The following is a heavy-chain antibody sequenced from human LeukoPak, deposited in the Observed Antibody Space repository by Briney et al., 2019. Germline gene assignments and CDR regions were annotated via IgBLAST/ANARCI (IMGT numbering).Heavy chain of an antibody. CDR2: ISGYNGNT. CDR3: ARSVHVKSYCNTISCSGEGMDV. J-gene: IGHJ6*02. CDR1: GYTFNKYG. D-gene: IGHD2-2*01. V-gene: IGHV1-18*01. Sequence: ASVKVSCKASGYTFNKYGVSWVRRAPVQGLEWMGWISGYNGNTDYAQKFQDRVTMTTDTSTSTVYLELRSLRSDDTAVYYCARSVHVKSYCNTISCSGEGMDVWGQGTTVIVSS.